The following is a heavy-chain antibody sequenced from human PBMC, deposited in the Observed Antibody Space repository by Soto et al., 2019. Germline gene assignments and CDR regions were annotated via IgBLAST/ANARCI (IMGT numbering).Heavy chain of an antibody. Sequence: ASVKVSCKTSGYPFPSFEIHWIRQAPGQRPEWMAGISNAGRGSTKYSQKFQDSLTISGDKRATTVFMALSSLTSEDTAIYYCGRESSHYQAFFQNWGQGTPVTVSS. V-gene: IGHV1-3*01. CDR2: ISNAGRGST. J-gene: IGHJ4*02. CDR1: GYPFPSFE. CDR3: GRESSHYQAFFQN. D-gene: IGHD3-22*01.